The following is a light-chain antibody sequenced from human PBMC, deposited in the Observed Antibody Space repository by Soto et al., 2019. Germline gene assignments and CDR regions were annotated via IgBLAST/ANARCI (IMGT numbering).Light chain of an antibody. V-gene: IGKV1D-12*01. J-gene: IGKJ5*01. CDR1: QDIGGY. Sequence: DIQGTQSPASVSASVGGRVTVSCRASQDIGGYLAWYQHKPGRTPELLIHGASRLQSGVPARFSGSGSGTDFTLSINRLQPEDFATYYCQQAYSFPITFGQGTRLDIK. CDR2: GAS. CDR3: QQAYSFPIT.